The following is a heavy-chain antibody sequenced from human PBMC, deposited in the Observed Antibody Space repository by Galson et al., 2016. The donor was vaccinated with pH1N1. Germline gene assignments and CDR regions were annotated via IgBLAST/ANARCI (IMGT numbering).Heavy chain of an antibody. CDR1: GYRFSSSW. D-gene: IGHD4-17*01. CDR2: IYLGGSHI. V-gene: IGHV5-51*01. CDR3: ARQNDYGDYRGDAFDI. Sequence: SGAEVKKPGESLKISCQGSGYRFSSSWIGWVRQMPGKGLEWMGIIYLGGSHIRYSPSFQGQVTISADKSINIVYLQWSSLKASDTAIYYCARQNDYGDYRGDAFDIWGQGTWVTVSS. J-gene: IGHJ3*02.